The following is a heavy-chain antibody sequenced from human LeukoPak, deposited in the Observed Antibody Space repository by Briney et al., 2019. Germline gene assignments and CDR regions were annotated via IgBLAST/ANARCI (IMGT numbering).Heavy chain of an antibody. D-gene: IGHD2-21*02. CDR2: ISYDGSNK. CDR1: GFTFSTYG. Sequence: KTGGSLRLSCAASGFTFSTYGMHWVRQAPGKGLEWVAVISYDGSNKYYADSVKGRFTISRDNSKNTLYLQMNSLRAEDTAVYYCAKDLALILVTDNGMDVWGQGTTVTVSS. CDR3: AKDLALILVTDNGMDV. V-gene: IGHV3-30*18. J-gene: IGHJ6*02.